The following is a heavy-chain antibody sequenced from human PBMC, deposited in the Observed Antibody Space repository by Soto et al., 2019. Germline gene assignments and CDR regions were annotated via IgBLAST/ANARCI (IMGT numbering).Heavy chain of an antibody. D-gene: IGHD2-21*01. CDR3: SKGLALMADH. CDR2: TLYDGSKE. Sequence: GGSLGLGCTDSGFSCNTYGMALVRQAPGKGLEWVARTLYDGSKEYYADPVKGRFTISRDNSKNTLYLQMDRLRVEDTAVYFCSKGLALMADHWGQGTTVPVSS. V-gene: IGHV3-30*02. J-gene: IGHJ4*02. CDR1: GFSCNTYG.